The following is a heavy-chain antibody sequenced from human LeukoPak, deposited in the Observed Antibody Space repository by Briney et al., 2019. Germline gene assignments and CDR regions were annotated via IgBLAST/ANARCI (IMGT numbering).Heavy chain of an antibody. D-gene: IGHD4-17*01. Sequence: GGSLRLSCAASGFTFSSYAMHWVRQAPGKGLEWVAVISYDGSNKYYADSVKGRFTISRDNSKNTLYLQMNSLRAEDTAVYYCARQDCGDWGMVNYWGQGTLVTVSS. CDR2: ISYDGSNK. J-gene: IGHJ4*02. CDR3: ARQDCGDWGMVNY. V-gene: IGHV3-30-3*01. CDR1: GFTFSSYA.